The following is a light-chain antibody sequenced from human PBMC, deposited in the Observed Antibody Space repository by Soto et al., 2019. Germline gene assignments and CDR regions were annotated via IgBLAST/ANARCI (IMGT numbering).Light chain of an antibody. CDR3: QQYNSYLYT. V-gene: IGKV1-5*01. CDR1: QTISNW. Sequence: DLQMPQCPSTHSASVGDIATITCRASQTISNWLAWYQQKPGKAPKLLIFDASSLEIGVPSRFSGSGSGTEFTLTISSLQPDDFATYYCQQYNSYLYTFGQGT. CDR2: DAS. J-gene: IGKJ2*01.